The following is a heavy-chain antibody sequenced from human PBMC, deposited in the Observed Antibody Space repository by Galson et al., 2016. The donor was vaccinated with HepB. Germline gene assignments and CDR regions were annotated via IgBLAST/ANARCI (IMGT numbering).Heavy chain of an antibody. CDR1: GFSLSNARMG. J-gene: IGHJ4*02. CDR2: IFSNDEK. Sequence: PALVKPTQTLTLTCTVSGFSLSNARMGVNWIRQPPGKALEWLAHIFSNDEKSYSTPLRSRLTISKDISKSQVVLTMTNMDPVDTATYFCARTPFYCKSTSCYDYWGQGTLATVSS. V-gene: IGHV2-26*01. D-gene: IGHD2-2*01. CDR3: ARTPFYCKSTSCYDY.